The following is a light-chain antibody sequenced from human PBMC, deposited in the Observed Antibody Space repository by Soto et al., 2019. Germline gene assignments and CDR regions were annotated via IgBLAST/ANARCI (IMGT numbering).Light chain of an antibody. J-gene: IGKJ4*01. Sequence: TLSVSPGERATLYCKASQRISSNLAWYQQKPGQPPRLLIYGASTRASGIPARFSGSQSGTEFTLTISSLLSEDFAVYSCQQYNNWPLTFGGGTKVDIK. CDR2: GAS. V-gene: IGKV3-15*01. CDR1: QRISSN. CDR3: QQYNNWPLT.